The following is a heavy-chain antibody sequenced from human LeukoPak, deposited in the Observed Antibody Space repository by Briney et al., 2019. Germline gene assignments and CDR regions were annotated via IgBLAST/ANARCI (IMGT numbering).Heavy chain of an antibody. CDR3: ARIRLPLGYCSTTSCYGAFDY. V-gene: IGHV4-39*01. D-gene: IGHD2-2*01. J-gene: IGHJ4*02. CDR1: GGSISSSNYY. CDR2: IYYSGST. Sequence: PSETLSLTRTVSGGSISSSNYYWGWIRQPPGKGLEWIGNIYYSGSTYYNPSLKSRVTISVDTSKNQFSLKLSSVTAADTAVYYCARIRLPLGYCSTTSCYGAFDYWGQGTLVTVSS.